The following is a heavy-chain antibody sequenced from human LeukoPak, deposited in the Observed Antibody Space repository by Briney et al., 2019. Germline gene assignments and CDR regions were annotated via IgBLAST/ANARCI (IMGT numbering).Heavy chain of an antibody. CDR3: TKEGAVTGSMWFDH. V-gene: IGHV3-30*18. CDR2: ISSDGRTT. D-gene: IGHD6-19*01. J-gene: IGHJ5*02. CDR1: GFTFSSYG. Sequence: GGSLRLSCAASGFTFSSYGIHWVRQAPGKGLEWVAVISSDGRTTYYADSVRGRFTISRDNSKSTMYVQMNSLRTEDTAVYYCTKEGAVTGSMWFDHWGQGTLVTVSS.